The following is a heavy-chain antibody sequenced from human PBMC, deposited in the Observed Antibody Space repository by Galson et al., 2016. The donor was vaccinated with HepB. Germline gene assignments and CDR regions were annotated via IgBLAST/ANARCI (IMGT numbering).Heavy chain of an antibody. CDR2: ISPIFGTT. V-gene: IGHV1-69*13. CDR3: ARGSEQWLVRWYFDL. D-gene: IGHD6-19*01. CDR1: GGTFSSYG. J-gene: IGHJ2*01. Sequence: SVKVSCKASGGTFSSYGIVWVRQAPGQGLEWMGGISPIFGTTNYAQKFQGRVTITADESTTTAYMELSSLRSEDTAVYYCARGSEQWLVRWYFDLWGRGTLVTVSS.